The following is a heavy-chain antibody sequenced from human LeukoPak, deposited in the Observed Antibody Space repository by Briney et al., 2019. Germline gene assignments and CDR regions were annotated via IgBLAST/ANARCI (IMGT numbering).Heavy chain of an antibody. V-gene: IGHV4-34*01. CDR3: ARGDRRPHYSGFHY. CDR2: INHSGST. J-gene: IGHJ4*02. D-gene: IGHD2-15*01. Sequence: SETLSLTCAVYSGSFSGYYWSWIRQPPGKGLEWIGEINHSGSTNYNPSLKSRVTISVDTSKNQFSLKLSSVTAADTAVYYCARGDRRPHYSGFHYWGQGTLVTVSS. CDR1: SGSFSGYY.